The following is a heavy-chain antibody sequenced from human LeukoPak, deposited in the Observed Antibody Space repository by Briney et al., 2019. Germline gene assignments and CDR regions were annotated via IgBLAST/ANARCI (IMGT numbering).Heavy chain of an antibody. D-gene: IGHD2-2*01. CDR1: GYSFTSYW. CDR3: ARSLGYCTSSSCSGYYYYGMDV. V-gene: IGHV5-51*01. CDR2: IYPGDSDT. Sequence: GESLKISCKGSGYSFTSYWIGWVRQMPGKGLEWMGIIYPGDSDTRYSPSFQGQVAISADKSISTAYLQWSSLKASDTAMYYCARSLGYCTSSSCSGYYYYGMDVWGQRTTVTVSS. J-gene: IGHJ6*02.